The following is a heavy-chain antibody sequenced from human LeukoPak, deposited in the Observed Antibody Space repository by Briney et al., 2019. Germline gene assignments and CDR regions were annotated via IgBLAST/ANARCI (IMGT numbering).Heavy chain of an antibody. D-gene: IGHD5-18*01. V-gene: IGHV3-48*01. J-gene: IGHJ4*02. CDR2: ISSSSGTI. Sequence: GGSLRLSCAASGFTFSSYSMSWVRQAPGKGLEWVSYISSSSGTIYYADSVKGRFTISRDNAKNSLYLQMNSLRAEDTAVYYCARDTAPDHWGQGTLVTVSS. CDR3: ARDTAPDH. CDR1: GFTFSSYS.